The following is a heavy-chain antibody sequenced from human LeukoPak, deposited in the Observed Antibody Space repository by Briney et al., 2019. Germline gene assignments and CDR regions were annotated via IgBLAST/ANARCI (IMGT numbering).Heavy chain of an antibody. J-gene: IGHJ5*02. D-gene: IGHD7-27*01. V-gene: IGHV4-59*01. CDR2: IHYSGST. CDR3: ARTAKGPWGTPNWLDP. Sequence: SETLSLTCTVSGGSISSYYWSWIRQPPGKGLEWIGFIHYSGSTNYNPSLKSRVTISVETSKNQFSLKLSSVTAADTAMYYCARTAKGPWGTPNWLDPWGQGTLVTVSS. CDR1: GGSISSYY.